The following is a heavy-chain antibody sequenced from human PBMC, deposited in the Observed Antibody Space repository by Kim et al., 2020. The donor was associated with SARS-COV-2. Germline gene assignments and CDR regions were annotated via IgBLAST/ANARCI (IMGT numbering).Heavy chain of an antibody. CDR3: ARAFDGYSYGYYY. V-gene: IGHV3-48*02. D-gene: IGHD5-18*01. CDR2: ISGGSGTK. Sequence: GGSLRLTCAASGFTFSSYNMNWVRQAPGKGLEWVSYISGGSGTKYYADSVKGRFTVSRDNAKNSLYLQMNSLRDEDTAVYYCARAFDGYSYGYYYWGQGTLVTVSS. CDR1: GFTFSSYN. J-gene: IGHJ4*02.